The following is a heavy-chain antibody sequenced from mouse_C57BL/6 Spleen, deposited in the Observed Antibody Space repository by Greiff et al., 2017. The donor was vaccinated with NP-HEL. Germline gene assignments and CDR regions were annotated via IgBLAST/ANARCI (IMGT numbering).Heavy chain of an antibody. CDR3: TRDYGSSYFAY. CDR2: ISSGGDYI. J-gene: IGHJ3*01. CDR1: GFTFSSYA. D-gene: IGHD1-1*01. Sequence: EVKLMESGEGLVKPGGSLKLSCAASGFTFSSYAMSWVRQTPEKRLEWVAYISSGGDYIYYADTVKGRFTISRDNARNTLYLQMSSLKSEDTAMYYCTRDYGSSYFAYWGQGTLVTVSA. V-gene: IGHV5-9-1*02.